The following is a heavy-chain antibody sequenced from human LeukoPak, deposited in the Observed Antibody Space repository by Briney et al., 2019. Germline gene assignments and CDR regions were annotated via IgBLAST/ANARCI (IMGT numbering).Heavy chain of an antibody. CDR2: FDPEDGET. V-gene: IGHV1-24*01. CDR3: AKSPTGYYTNYYYMDV. CDR1: GYTLTELS. J-gene: IGHJ6*03. Sequence: ASVKVSCKVSGYTLTELSMHWVRQAPGKGLEWMGGFDPEDGETIYAQKFQGRVTITADKSTSTAYMELSSLRSEDTAVYYCAKSPTGYYTNYYYMDVWGKGTTVTVSS. D-gene: IGHD3-9*01.